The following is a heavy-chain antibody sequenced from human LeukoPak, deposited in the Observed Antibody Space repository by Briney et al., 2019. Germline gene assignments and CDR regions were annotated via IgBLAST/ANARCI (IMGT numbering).Heavy chain of an antibody. Sequence: PSETLSLTCTVSGGSISSYYWSWIRQPPGKGLEWIGYIYYSGSTNYNPSLKSRVTISVDTSKNQFSLKLSSVTAADTAVYYCAREILAAAGRAPYYYMDVWGKGTTVTISS. CDR1: GGSISSYY. D-gene: IGHD6-13*01. J-gene: IGHJ6*03. CDR2: IYYSGST. V-gene: IGHV4-59*01. CDR3: AREILAAAGRAPYYYMDV.